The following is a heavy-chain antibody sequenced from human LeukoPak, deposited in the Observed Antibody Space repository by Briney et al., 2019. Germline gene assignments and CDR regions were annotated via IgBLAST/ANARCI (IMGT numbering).Heavy chain of an antibody. J-gene: IGHJ4*02. Sequence: GGSLRLSCAASGFTFSSYVMHWVRQAPGKGLEWVAVISYDGSDKYYADSVKGRFTISRDNSKNTLYLQMNSLRAEDTAVYYCAKSYSENYGANWGQGTLVTVSS. CDR3: AKSYSENYGAN. D-gene: IGHD1-26*01. CDR2: ISYDGSDK. CDR1: GFTFSSYV. V-gene: IGHV3-30*18.